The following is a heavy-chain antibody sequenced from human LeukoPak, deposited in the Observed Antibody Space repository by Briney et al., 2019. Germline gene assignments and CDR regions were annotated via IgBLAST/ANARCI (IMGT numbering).Heavy chain of an antibody. J-gene: IGHJ6*03. CDR1: GFTFSSYW. V-gene: IGHV4-39*01. Sequence: GSLRLSCTASGFTFSSYWMSWIRQPPGKGLEWIGSIYYSGSTYYNPSLKSRVTISVDTSKNQFSLKLSSVTAADTAVYYCASQTGDYYYYYYMDVWGKGTTVTVSS. CDR3: ASQTGDYYYYYYMDV. D-gene: IGHD7-27*01. CDR2: IYYSGST.